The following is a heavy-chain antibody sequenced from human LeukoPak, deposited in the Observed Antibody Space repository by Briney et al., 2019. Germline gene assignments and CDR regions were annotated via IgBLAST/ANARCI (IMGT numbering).Heavy chain of an antibody. Sequence: GGSLRLSCAASGFTFSTYEMNWVRQAPGKGLEWVSYISSSGSTIYYADSVKGRFTISRDNAKNSLYLQMNSLRAEDTAVYYRASLSPAVAGYFDYWGQGTLVTVSS. CDR2: ISSSGSTI. CDR3: ASLSPAVAGYFDY. CDR1: GFTFSTYE. D-gene: IGHD6-19*01. V-gene: IGHV3-48*03. J-gene: IGHJ4*02.